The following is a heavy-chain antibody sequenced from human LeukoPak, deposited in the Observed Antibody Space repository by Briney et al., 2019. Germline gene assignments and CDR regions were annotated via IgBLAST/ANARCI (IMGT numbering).Heavy chain of an antibody. D-gene: IGHD3-3*01. V-gene: IGHV4-59*11. CDR1: GASISSHY. Sequence: SETLSLTCTVSGASISSHYWSWTRQPPGKGLEWIGHIYYSGSTNYNPSLKSRVTISLDTSKSQFSLKLSSVTAADTAVYYCARGRSLVDDFWSDYPTPDAFDIWGQGTMVTVSS. CDR2: IYYSGST. CDR3: ARGRSLVDDFWSDYPTPDAFDI. J-gene: IGHJ3*02.